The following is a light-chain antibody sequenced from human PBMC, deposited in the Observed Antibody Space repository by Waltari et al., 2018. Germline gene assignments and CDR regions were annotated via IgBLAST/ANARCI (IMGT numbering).Light chain of an antibody. CDR2: DTT. CDR3: QQYYDTPFT. CDR1: QSINSN. V-gene: IGKV1D-13*01. J-gene: IGKJ2*01. Sequence: SASVGDRVTISCRTSQSINSNLAWYQQSPGKAPKLLIHDTTSLQSGIPSRFSGSGSGTDFTLTISGLQPEDSATYYCQQYYDTPFTFGQGTKVEIK.